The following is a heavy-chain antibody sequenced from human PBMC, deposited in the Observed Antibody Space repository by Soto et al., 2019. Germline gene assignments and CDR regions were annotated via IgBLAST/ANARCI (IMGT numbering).Heavy chain of an antibody. CDR1: SGSISSSNW. J-gene: IGHJ6*03. V-gene: IGHV4-4*02. CDR2: IYHSGST. Sequence: QVQLQESGPGLVKPSGTLSLTCAVSSGSISSSNWWSWVRQPPGKGLEWIGEIYHSGSTNYNPSLKSRVTISVDKSKNQFSLKLSSVTAADTAVYYGAREVPAATYYYYYYMDVWGKGTTVTVSS. CDR3: AREVPAATYYYYYYMDV. D-gene: IGHD2-2*01.